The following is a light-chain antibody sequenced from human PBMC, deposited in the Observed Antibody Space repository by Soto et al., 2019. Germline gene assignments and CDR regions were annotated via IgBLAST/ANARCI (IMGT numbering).Light chain of an antibody. CDR2: DAS. CDR1: QSISSW. J-gene: IGKJ1*01. V-gene: IGKV1-5*01. CDR3: QQYNSYSPRT. Sequence: DIQMTQSPSSLPASVGDRVTITCRASQSISSWLAWYQQKPGKAPKLLIYDASSLESGVPSRFSGSGSGTEFTLTISSPQPDDFATYYCQQYNSYSPRTFGQGTKVDIK.